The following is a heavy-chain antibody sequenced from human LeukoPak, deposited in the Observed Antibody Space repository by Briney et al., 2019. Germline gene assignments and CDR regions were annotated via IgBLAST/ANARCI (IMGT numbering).Heavy chain of an antibody. V-gene: IGHV3-49*04. CDR2: IRSKLYGGTT. Sequence: PGGSLRLSCAASGFTFSSYGMHWVRQAPGKGLEWVGFIRSKLYGGTTEYAASVKGRFTISRDDSKSIAYLQMNSLKTEDTAVYYCTRKFRGSSDWYFDYWGQGTLVTVSS. D-gene: IGHD6-19*01. CDR3: TRKFRGSSDWYFDY. CDR1: GFTFSSYG. J-gene: IGHJ4*02.